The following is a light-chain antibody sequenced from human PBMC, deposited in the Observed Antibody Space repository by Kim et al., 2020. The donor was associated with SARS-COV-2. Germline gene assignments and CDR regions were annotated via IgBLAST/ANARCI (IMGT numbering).Light chain of an antibody. CDR1: QSVSSSH. Sequence: FSPGTMATRPCRASQSVSSSHLAWYQQKPGQAPRLLIYGASTRATGIPDRFSGSVSGTDFTLTISRLEPEDFAVFYCQKYGSTLTFGQGTKVDIK. J-gene: IGKJ1*01. V-gene: IGKV3-20*01. CDR2: GAS. CDR3: QKYGSTLT.